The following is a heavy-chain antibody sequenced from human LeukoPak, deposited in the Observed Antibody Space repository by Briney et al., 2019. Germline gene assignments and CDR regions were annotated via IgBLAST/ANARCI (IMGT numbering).Heavy chain of an antibody. V-gene: IGHV3-74*01. CDR1: GFTLSNYW. J-gene: IGHJ4*02. Sequence: PGGSLRLSCAASGFTLSNYWTHWVRQAPGKGPGWVSRINPDGSRIDYAESVRGRFTISRDSAKNTLYLQMNSLRAEDTAVYYCSRDFVGADDYWGQGTLVTVSP. D-gene: IGHD1-26*01. CDR3: SRDFVGADDY. CDR2: INPDGSRI.